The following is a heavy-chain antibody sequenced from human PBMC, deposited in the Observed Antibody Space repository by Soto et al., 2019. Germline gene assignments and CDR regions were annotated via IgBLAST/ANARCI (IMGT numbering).Heavy chain of an antibody. Sequence: QVQLVQSGAEVRRPGASVKVSCKASGYSFTSLHFNWVRQATGQGLEWIGWMNPHSGETGYAQRFQGRVTMTRDISFSTAYMELRNLTSHYTAVYFCARGSPGPVDHWCQGTLVTVSS. D-gene: IGHD3-10*01. CDR1: GYSFTSLH. J-gene: IGHJ4*02. CDR2: MNPHSGET. CDR3: ARGSPGPVDH. V-gene: IGHV1-8*01.